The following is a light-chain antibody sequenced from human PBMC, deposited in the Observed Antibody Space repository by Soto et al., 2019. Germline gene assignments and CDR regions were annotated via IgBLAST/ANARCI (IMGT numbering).Light chain of an antibody. J-gene: IGKJ3*01. Sequence: EIVLTQSPGTLSLSPGERATLSCRASQSVSSSYLAWYQQKPGQAPRLLIYGASSRATGIPDRFSGSGSGTDFTLTISRLEPEDFGVYYCQEYGRSPRFTFGPGTKVAIK. CDR1: QSVSSSY. CDR3: QEYGRSPRFT. V-gene: IGKV3-20*01. CDR2: GAS.